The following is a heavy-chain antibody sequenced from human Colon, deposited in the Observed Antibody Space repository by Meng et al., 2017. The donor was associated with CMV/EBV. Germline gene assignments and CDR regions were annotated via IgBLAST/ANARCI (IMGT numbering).Heavy chain of an antibody. CDR2: ITSGSTYT. CDR3: VRTIRSPDY. Sequence: GESLKISCAASGFTFSTYAMSWVRQAPGKGLEWVSSITSGSTYTYYSDSVKGRFTISRDDANNVLYLQMNSLRPEDTAVYYCVRTIRSPDYWGQGTLVTVSS. D-gene: IGHD3-9*01. CDR1: GFTFSTYA. J-gene: IGHJ4*02. V-gene: IGHV3-21*01.